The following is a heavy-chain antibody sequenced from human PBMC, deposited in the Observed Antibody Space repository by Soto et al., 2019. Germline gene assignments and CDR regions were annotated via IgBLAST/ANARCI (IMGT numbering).Heavy chain of an antibody. J-gene: IGHJ5*02. D-gene: IGHD3-22*01. CDR1: GYTFTGYY. V-gene: IGHV1-2*02. CDR3: ARPPFHYYDSSVYPWFDX. CDR2: INPNSGGT. Sequence: ASVKVSCKASGYTFTGYYMHWVRQAPGQGLEWMGWINPNSGGTNYAQKFQGRVTMTRDTSISTAYMELSRLRSDDTAVYYCARPPFHYYDSSVYPWFDXWGQGTLVTVSX.